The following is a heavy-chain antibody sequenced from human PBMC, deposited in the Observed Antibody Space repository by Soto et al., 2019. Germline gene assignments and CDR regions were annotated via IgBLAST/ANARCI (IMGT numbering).Heavy chain of an antibody. D-gene: IGHD4-17*01. CDR2: IYHSGST. CDR3: ARGDYRASWYCDL. CDR1: SGSISSSNW. V-gene: IGHV4-4*02. J-gene: IGHJ2*01. Sequence: QVQLQESGPGLVKPSGTLSLTCAVSSGSISSSNWWSWVRQPPGKGLEWIGEIYHSGSTTYNPSLKSRVPTAVDKSKNPFSLKLSSVTAADTAVYYCARGDYRASWYCDLWGRGTLVTVSS.